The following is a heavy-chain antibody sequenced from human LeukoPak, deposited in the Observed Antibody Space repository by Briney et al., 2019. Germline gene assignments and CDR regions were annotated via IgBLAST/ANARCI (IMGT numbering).Heavy chain of an antibody. J-gene: IGHJ5*02. CDR2: IKQDGSEK. V-gene: IGHV3-7*01. CDR3: ARGGGDIVVVPPGFDP. CDR1: GFTFSSSW. D-gene: IGHD2-2*01. Sequence: GGSLRLSCAASGFTFSSSWMSWVRQAPGKGLEWVANIKQDGSEKYYVESVKGRFTISRDNAKNSLYLQMNSLRAEDTAVYYCARGGGDIVVVPPGFDPWGQGTLVTVSS.